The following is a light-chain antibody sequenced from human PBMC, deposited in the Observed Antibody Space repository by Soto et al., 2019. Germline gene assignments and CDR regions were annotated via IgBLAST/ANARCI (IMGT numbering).Light chain of an antibody. CDR1: QSISSY. Sequence: DIQMTQSPSSLSASVGGRVTITCRASQSISSYLNWYQQKPGKAPKLLIYAASSLQSGVPSRFSGSGSGTDFTLTISSLQPEDFATYYCQQSYSTPHFGPGTKVDIK. CDR3: QQSYSTPH. J-gene: IGKJ3*01. CDR2: AAS. V-gene: IGKV1-39*01.